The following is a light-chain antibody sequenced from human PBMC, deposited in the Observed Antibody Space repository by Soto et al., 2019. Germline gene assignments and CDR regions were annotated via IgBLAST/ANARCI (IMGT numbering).Light chain of an antibody. CDR3: CSYAGIITWV. Sequence: QSALTQPASVSGSPGQSITISCTGTNNDIGGHNHVSWYQQHPGNSPKLIIYEVTGRPSGVSNRFSASKSGTTASLTISGLQAEDEADYYGCSYAGIITWVCGGGTKVNVL. J-gene: IGLJ3*02. V-gene: IGLV2-23*02. CDR1: NNDIGGHNH. CDR2: EVT.